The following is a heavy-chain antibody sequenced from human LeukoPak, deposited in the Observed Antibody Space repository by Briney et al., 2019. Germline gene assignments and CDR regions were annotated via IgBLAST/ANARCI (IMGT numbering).Heavy chain of an antibody. CDR1: GYTFTGYY. Sequence: ASVTVSCKASGYTFTGYYMHWVRQAPGQGLEWMGWINPNSGGTNYAQKFQGRVTMTRDTSISTAYMELSRLRSDDTAVYYCARDYCSGGSCYSNDYWGQGTLVTVST. V-gene: IGHV1-2*02. D-gene: IGHD2-15*01. CDR3: ARDYCSGGSCYSNDY. J-gene: IGHJ4*02. CDR2: INPNSGGT.